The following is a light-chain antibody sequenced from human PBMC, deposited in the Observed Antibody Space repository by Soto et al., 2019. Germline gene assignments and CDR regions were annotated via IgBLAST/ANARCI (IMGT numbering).Light chain of an antibody. J-gene: IGKJ1*01. CDR2: AAS. CDR3: QQSSSTPQWT. Sequence: DIQMTQSPSSLSASVGDRVTITCRASQSISSYLNWYQQKPGKAPKLLIYAASSLQSGVPSRFSGSGSGTDFTLTISSLQPEDFATYYCQQSSSTPQWTFGQGTKVDIK. V-gene: IGKV1-39*01. CDR1: QSISSY.